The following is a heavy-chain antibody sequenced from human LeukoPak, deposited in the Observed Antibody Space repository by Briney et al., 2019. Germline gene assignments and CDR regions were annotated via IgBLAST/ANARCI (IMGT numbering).Heavy chain of an antibody. J-gene: IGHJ4*02. CDR1: GYSISSNYY. CDR3: AATPRSAFDY. Sequence: SEILSLTCAVSGYSISSNYYWGWIRQPPGKGLEWIGTIYHSGTTYYNPSLKSRLTISVDTSKNQFSLKLSSVTAADTAVYYCAATPRSAFDYWGRGTLVTVSS. V-gene: IGHV4-38-2*01. CDR2: IYHSGTT.